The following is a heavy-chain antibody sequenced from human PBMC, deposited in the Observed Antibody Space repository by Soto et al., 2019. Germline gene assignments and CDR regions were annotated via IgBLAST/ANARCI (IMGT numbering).Heavy chain of an antibody. Sequence: GGSLRLSCTASGFTFGDYAMSRFRQAPGKGLEWVGFIRSKAYGGTTEYAASVKGRFTISRDDSKSIAYLQMNSLKTEDTAVYYCTRDLGYDILTGYSDAFDIWGQGTMVTVSS. CDR3: TRDLGYDILTGYSDAFDI. V-gene: IGHV3-49*03. CDR1: GFTFGDYA. J-gene: IGHJ3*02. CDR2: IRSKAYGGTT. D-gene: IGHD3-9*01.